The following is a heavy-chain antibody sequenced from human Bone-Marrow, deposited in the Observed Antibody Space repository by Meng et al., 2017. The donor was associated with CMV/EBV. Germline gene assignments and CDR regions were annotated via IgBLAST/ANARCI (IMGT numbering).Heavy chain of an antibody. CDR3: AKDRSRERLGFRWFDS. Sequence: FTFSRYTMALVRKAPGKGLEWVSDITGSGGSTKYAESVKGRFAISRENSKNTLYLQMNRLRADDTAVYFCAKDRSRERLGFRWFDSWGQGTLVTVSS. CDR2: ITGSGGST. D-gene: IGHD1-26*01. J-gene: IGHJ5*01. V-gene: IGHV3-23*01. CDR1: FTFSRYT.